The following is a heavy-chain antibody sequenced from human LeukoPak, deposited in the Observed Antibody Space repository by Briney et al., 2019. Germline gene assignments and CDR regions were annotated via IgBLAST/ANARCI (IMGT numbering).Heavy chain of an antibody. J-gene: IGHJ4*02. D-gene: IGHD6-6*01. CDR3: ARARGSSSSDY. CDR1: GGTLSSYT. Sequence: SVKVSCKASGGTLSSYTISWVRQAPGQGLEWMGRIIPILGIANYAQKFQGRVTITADKSTSTAYMELSSLRSEDTAVYYCARARGSSSSDYWGQGTLVTVSS. V-gene: IGHV1-69*02. CDR2: IIPILGIA.